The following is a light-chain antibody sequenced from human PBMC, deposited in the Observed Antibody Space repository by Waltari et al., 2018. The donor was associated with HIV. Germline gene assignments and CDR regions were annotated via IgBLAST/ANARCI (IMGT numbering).Light chain of an antibody. V-gene: IGKV4-1*01. CDR2: WES. CDR1: QTVLYNSNNKNH. J-gene: IGKJ1*01. CDR3: QQFFTFPRT. Sequence: DIVMTQSPDSLAVSLGERATISCKSSQTVLYNSNNKNHLAWYQQKAGQPPKLLIYWESIREIGVPERFTGSGSGTDFNLTISSLRADDVAVYYCQQFFTFPRTFGQGTKVEI.